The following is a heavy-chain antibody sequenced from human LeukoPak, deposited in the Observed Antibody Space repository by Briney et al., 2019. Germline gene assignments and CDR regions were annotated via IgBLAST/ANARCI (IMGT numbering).Heavy chain of an antibody. Sequence: GGSLRLSCVASGFTFNSSWMSWVRQAPGKGLEWVANIKQDGSDKYYVDSVKGRFTISRDNAKNSVYLQMNSPRVEDTAVYYCARKGDYWGQGILVTVSS. CDR3: ARKGDY. CDR2: IKQDGSDK. CDR1: GFTFNSSW. V-gene: IGHV3-7*01. J-gene: IGHJ4*02.